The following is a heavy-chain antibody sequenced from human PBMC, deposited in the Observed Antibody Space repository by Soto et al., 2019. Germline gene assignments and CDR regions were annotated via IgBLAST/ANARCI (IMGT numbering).Heavy chain of an antibody. CDR2: INPNSGGT. D-gene: IGHD2-15*01. CDR1: GYTFTGYY. Sequence: ASVKVSCKASGYTFTGYYMHWVRQAPGQGLEWMGWINPNSGGTNYAQKFQGWVTMTRDTSISTAYMELSRLRSDDTAVYYCARDGEYCSGGSCYPTSVDYWGQGTLVTVSS. CDR3: ARDGEYCSGGSCYPTSVDY. J-gene: IGHJ4*02. V-gene: IGHV1-2*04.